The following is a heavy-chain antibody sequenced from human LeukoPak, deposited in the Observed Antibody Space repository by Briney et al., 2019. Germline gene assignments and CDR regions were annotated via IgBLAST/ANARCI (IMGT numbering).Heavy chain of an antibody. Sequence: SETLSLTCAVYGGSFSGYYWSWIRQPPGKGLEWIGEINHSGSTNYNPSLKSRVTISVDTSKNQFSLKLSSATAADTAVYYCAREMGYYGSGSRGAKFDYWGQGTLVTVSS. J-gene: IGHJ4*02. V-gene: IGHV4-34*01. CDR2: INHSGST. CDR1: GGSFSGYY. D-gene: IGHD3-10*01. CDR3: AREMGYYGSGSRGAKFDY.